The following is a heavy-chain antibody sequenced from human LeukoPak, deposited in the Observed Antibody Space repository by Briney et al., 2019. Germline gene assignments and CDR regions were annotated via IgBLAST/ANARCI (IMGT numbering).Heavy chain of an antibody. CDR1: GFPFSSYE. Sequence: GGSLRLSCAASGFPFSSYEVNWVRQAPGKGLEWVSYISSSGSTIYYADSVKGRFTISRDNAKNSLYLQMNSLRAEDTAVYYCARGVLPPLFDYWGQGTLVSVSS. J-gene: IGHJ4*02. V-gene: IGHV3-48*03. CDR2: ISSSGSTI. D-gene: IGHD3-10*01. CDR3: ARGVLPPLFDY.